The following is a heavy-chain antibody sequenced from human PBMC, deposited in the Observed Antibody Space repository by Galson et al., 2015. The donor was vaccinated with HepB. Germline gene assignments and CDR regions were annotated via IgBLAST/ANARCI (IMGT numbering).Heavy chain of an antibody. CDR1: GFTVSSNY. J-gene: IGHJ6*03. CDR2: IYSGGST. V-gene: IGHV3-53*05. D-gene: IGHD6-19*01. Sequence: SLRLSCAASGFTVSSNYMSWVRQAPGKGLEWVSVIYSGGSTYYADSVKGRFTISRDNAKNSLYLQMNSLRAEDTALYYCAKDTYSSGLLYYYMDVWGKGTTVTVSS. CDR3: AKDTYSSGLLYYYMDV.